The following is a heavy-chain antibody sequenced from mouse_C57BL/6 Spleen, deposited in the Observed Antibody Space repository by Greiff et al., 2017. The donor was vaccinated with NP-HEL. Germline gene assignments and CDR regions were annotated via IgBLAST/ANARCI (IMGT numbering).Heavy chain of an antibody. CDR2: ISSGGSYT. CDR3: ARQDYYGSSPQYFEI. J-gene: IGHJ1*03. Sequence: EVKLVESGGDLVKPGGSLKLSCAASGFTFSSYGMSWVRQTPDKRLEWVATISSGGSYTYYPDSGKGRFTISRDNAKNTLYLQMGSLKSEDTAMYYCARQDYYGSSPQYFEIWGTGTTVTVSS. CDR1: GFTFSSYG. V-gene: IGHV5-6*01. D-gene: IGHD1-1*01.